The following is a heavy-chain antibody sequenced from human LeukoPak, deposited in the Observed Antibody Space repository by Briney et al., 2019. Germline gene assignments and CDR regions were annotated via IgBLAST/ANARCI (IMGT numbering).Heavy chain of an antibody. V-gene: IGHV1-69*04. CDR3: ARGHGFSTTGTFGADDAFDI. J-gene: IGHJ3*02. CDR2: IIPILGIA. CDR1: GGTFSSYA. Sequence: SVKVSCKASGGTFSSYAISWVRQAPGQGLEWMGRIIPILGIANHAQKFQGRVTITADKSTSTAYMELSSLRSEDTAVYYCARGHGFSTTGTFGADDAFDIWGQGTMVTVSS. D-gene: IGHD1-1*01.